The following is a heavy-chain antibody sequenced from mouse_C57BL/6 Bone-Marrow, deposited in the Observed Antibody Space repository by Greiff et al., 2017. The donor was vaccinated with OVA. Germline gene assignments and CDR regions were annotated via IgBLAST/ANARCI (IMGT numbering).Heavy chain of an antibody. V-gene: IGHV5-17*01. Sequence: EVQRVESGGGLVKPGGSLKLSCAASGFTFSDYGMHWVRQAPEKGLEWVAYISSGSSTIYYADTVKGRFTISRDNAKNTLFLQMTSLRSEDTAMYYCARLYYGSSYYFDYWGQGTTLTVSS. CDR1: GFTFSDYG. J-gene: IGHJ2*01. CDR3: ARLYYGSSYYFDY. CDR2: ISSGSSTI. D-gene: IGHD1-1*01.